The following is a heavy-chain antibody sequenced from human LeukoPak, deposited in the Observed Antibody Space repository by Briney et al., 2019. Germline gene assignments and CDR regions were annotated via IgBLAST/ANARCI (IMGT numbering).Heavy chain of an antibody. D-gene: IGHD3-10*01. CDR1: GYTFTGYY. CDR2: INPNSGGT. J-gene: IGHJ4*02. Sequence: ASVKVSCKASGYTFTGYYMHWVRQAPGQGLEWMGWINPNSGGTNYAQKFQGRVTMTRDTSISTAYMELSRLRSDDTAVYYCARERYYGSGSYDFDYWGQGTLVTVSS. CDR3: ARERYYGSGSYDFDY. V-gene: IGHV1-2*02.